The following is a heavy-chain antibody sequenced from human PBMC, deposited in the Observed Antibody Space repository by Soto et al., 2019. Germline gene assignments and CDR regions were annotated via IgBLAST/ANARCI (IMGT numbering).Heavy chain of an antibody. Sequence: ASVKVSCKASGYTFTSYGISWVRQAPGQGLEWMGWISAYNGNTNYAQKLQGRVTMTTDTSTSTAYMELRSLRSDDTAVYYCARELRGYSGYDSKTYYFDYWGQGTLVTVSS. CDR3: ARELRGYSGYDSKTYYFDY. V-gene: IGHV1-18*01. CDR1: GYTFTSYG. D-gene: IGHD5-12*01. CDR2: ISAYNGNT. J-gene: IGHJ4*02.